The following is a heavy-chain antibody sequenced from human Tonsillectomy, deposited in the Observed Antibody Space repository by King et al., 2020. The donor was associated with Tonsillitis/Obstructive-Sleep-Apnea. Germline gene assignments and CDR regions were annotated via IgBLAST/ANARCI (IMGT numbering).Heavy chain of an antibody. J-gene: IGHJ6*02. Sequence: EVQLVESGAEVKKPGESLRISCKGSGYSFTSYWISWVRQMPGKGLEWMGRIDPSDSYTDYSPSFEGHVTISTDKSITTAYLQWSSLRDSDSAIYYCARPVDGSWHLGGMDVWGQGTTVIVSS. CDR1: GYSFTSYW. D-gene: IGHD6-13*01. V-gene: IGHV5-10-1*03. CDR2: IDPSDSYT. CDR3: ARPVDGSWHLGGMDV.